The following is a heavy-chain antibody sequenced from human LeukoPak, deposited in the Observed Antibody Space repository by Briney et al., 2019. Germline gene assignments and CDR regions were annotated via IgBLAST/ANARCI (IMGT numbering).Heavy chain of an antibody. Sequence: SETLSLTCAVYGGSFSGYYWSRIRHPPGKGQGWMGEINHSGSANYNPSLKSRVTISVDTSKNQFSLKLSPVTAPDTAVYYWARAPMGYCSGGSCFGMDVWGQGTTVTVSS. D-gene: IGHD2-15*01. CDR3: ARAPMGYCSGGSCFGMDV. V-gene: IGHV4-34*01. CDR2: INHSGSA. CDR1: GGSFSGYY. J-gene: IGHJ6*02.